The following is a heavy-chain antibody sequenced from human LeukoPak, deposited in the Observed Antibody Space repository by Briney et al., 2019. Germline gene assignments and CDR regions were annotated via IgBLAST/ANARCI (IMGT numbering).Heavy chain of an antibody. J-gene: IGHJ6*03. Sequence: PSQTLSLTCTVSGGSISSGNYYWSWIRQPAGKGLEWIGRIYTSGSTNYNPSLKSRVTLSVDTSKNQFSLRLNSVTAADTAVYYCARGKYYVSSGYRPYYYYYHMDVWGKGTTVTVSS. CDR2: IYTSGST. V-gene: IGHV4-61*02. D-gene: IGHD3-22*01. CDR1: GGSISSGNYY. CDR3: ARGKYYVSSGYRPYYYYYHMDV.